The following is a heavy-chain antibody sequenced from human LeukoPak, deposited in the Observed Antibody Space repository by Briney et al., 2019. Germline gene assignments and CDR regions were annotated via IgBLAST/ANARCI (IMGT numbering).Heavy chain of an antibody. V-gene: IGHV3-48*01. CDR2: ISSSSSTI. Sequence: GGSLRLSCAASGFTFSSYSMNWVRQAPGKGLEWVSYISSSSSTIYYADSVKGRFTISRDNAKNSLYLQMNSLRAEDTAVYYCARDLWYYYDSSGGRFDYWGQGTLVTVSS. CDR1: GFTFSSYS. J-gene: IGHJ4*02. D-gene: IGHD3-22*01. CDR3: ARDLWYYYDSSGGRFDY.